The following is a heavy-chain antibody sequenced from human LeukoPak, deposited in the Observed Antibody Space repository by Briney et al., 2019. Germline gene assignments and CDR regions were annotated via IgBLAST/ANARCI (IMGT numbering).Heavy chain of an antibody. J-gene: IGHJ4*02. V-gene: IGHV3-23*01. CDR2: ISGSGGST. CDR1: GFTFSSYA. D-gene: IGHD2-2*01. CDR3: AKDKIRYCSSTSCCRSFDY. Sequence: GGSLRLSCAASGFTFSSYAMSWVRQAPGKGLEWVSAISGSGGSTYYADSVKGRFTISRDNSRNTLYLQMNSLRAEDTAVYYCAKDKIRYCSSTSCCRSFDYWGQGTLVTVSS.